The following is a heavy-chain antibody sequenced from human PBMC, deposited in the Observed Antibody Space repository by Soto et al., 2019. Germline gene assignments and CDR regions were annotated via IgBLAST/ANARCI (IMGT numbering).Heavy chain of an antibody. Sequence: EVQLVESGGGLVQPGESLRLSCAASGLTFRSYWMHWVRQAPGKGLVWVSRINTDGSVAMYVDSVKGRSTISRDNAKNTLDLHMITLRAEGTAVYYCVRDMQLWRLDSWCQVTLGTVSS. J-gene: IGHJ4*02. V-gene: IGHV3-74*03. CDR3: VRDMQLWRLDS. CDR2: INTDGSVA. D-gene: IGHD2-21*01. CDR1: GLTFRSYW.